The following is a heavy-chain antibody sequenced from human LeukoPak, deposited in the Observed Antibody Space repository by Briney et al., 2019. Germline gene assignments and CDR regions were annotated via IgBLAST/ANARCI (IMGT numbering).Heavy chain of an antibody. V-gene: IGHV3-23*01. Sequence: GGSLRLSCAASGFTFSTYSMTWVRQAPGKGLERVSTISASGGSTYYADSVKGRFTISKDNAKNTVYLQMNSLRAEDTAVYYCVSFYETYWGRGTLVTVSS. CDR1: GFTFSTYS. CDR3: VSFYETY. CDR2: ISASGGST. J-gene: IGHJ4*02. D-gene: IGHD2/OR15-2a*01.